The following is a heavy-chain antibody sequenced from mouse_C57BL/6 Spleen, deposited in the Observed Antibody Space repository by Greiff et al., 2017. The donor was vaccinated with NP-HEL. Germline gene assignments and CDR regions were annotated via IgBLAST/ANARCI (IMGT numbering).Heavy chain of an antibody. J-gene: IGHJ2*01. D-gene: IGHD2-4*01. CDR3: ARHHYDYDSFDY. CDR1: GFSLTSYG. V-gene: IGHV2-6-1*01. CDR2: IWSDGST. Sequence: VQLQQSGPGLVAPSQRLSITCTVSGFSLTSYGVHWVRQPPGKGLAWLVVIWSDGSTTYNSALKSRLSISKDNSKSQVFLKMNSLQTDDTAMYYCARHHYDYDSFDYWGQGTTLTVSS.